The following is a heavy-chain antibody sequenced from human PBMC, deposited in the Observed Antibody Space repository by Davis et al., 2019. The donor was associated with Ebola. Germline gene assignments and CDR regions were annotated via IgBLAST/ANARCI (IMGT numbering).Heavy chain of an antibody. Sequence: PSETLSLTCTVSGGSFDSYYWSWIRQPAGKALEWIGRIYTSGSTNYNPSPYSRVTMSVDTSKNQFSLKLSSVTAADTALYYCARLPAAILLFDYWGQGSLVTVSS. CDR3: ARLPAAILLFDY. D-gene: IGHD2-2*02. V-gene: IGHV4-4*07. CDR2: IYTSGST. CDR1: GGSFDSYY. J-gene: IGHJ4*02.